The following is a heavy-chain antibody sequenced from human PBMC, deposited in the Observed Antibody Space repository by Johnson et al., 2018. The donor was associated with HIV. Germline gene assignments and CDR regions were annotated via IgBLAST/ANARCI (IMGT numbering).Heavy chain of an antibody. V-gene: IGHV3-9*01. Sequence: VQLVESGGGLVQPGRSLRLSCAASGFTFDDYAMHWVRQAPGKGLEWVSGISWNSGSIGYADSVKGRFTISRDNAKNSLYLQMNSLRAEDTALYYCAKAIRPGWEIRGNAFDIWGQGTMVTVSS. CDR1: GFTFDDYA. J-gene: IGHJ3*02. D-gene: IGHD1-26*01. CDR2: ISWNSGSI. CDR3: AKAIRPGWEIRGNAFDI.